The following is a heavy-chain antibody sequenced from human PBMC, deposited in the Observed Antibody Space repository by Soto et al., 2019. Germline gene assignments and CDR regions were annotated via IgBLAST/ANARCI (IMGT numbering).Heavy chain of an antibody. CDR3: ARGPRASSGGTGAY. CDR2: IDYDGTTT. Sequence: EVQLVESGGGLVQPGGPLRLSCAASGFSLDSYWMHWDRQAPGHGPVWVSRIDYDGTTTNYADSVKGRFTISSDNAKNTLYLQMNSLRPEDTAVYYCARGPRASSGGTGAYWGQGTLVTVSS. D-gene: IGHD2-2*01. J-gene: IGHJ1*01. CDR1: GFSLDSYW. V-gene: IGHV3-74*01.